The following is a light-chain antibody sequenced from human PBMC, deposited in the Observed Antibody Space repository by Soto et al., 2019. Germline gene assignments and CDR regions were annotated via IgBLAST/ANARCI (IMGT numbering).Light chain of an antibody. Sequence: IRMTQNPSSLSASVGDRVTITCRASQSISSYLNWYQQKPGKAPKLLIYAASSLQSGVPSRFSGSGSGTDFTLTITSLQAEDFAVYWCPQYNNWPLPFGPGTRLEIK. CDR3: PQYNNWPLP. J-gene: IGKJ5*01. CDR1: QSISSY. CDR2: AAS. V-gene: IGKV1-39*01.